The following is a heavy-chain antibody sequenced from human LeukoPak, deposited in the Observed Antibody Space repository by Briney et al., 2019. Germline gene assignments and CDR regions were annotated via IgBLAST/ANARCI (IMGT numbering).Heavy chain of an antibody. CDR2: ITHSGST. J-gene: IGHJ4*02. D-gene: IGHD2-15*01. Sequence: SETLSLTCAVYGGSFSGYYWSWIRQPPGKGLEWIGEITHSGSTNYNPSLKSRVTISVDTSKNQFSLKLSSVTAADTAVYYCARGGGGSPYFDYWGQGTLVTVSS. CDR3: ARGGGGSPYFDY. CDR1: GGSFSGYY. V-gene: IGHV4-34*01.